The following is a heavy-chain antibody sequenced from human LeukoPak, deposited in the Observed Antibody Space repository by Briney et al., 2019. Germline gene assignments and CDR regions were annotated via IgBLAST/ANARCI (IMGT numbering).Heavy chain of an antibody. CDR1: GGSFSGYY. D-gene: IGHD3-10*01. Sequence: SETLSLTCAVYGGSFSGYYWSWIRHPPGKGLEWIGEINHSGSTNYNPSLKSRVTISVDTSKNQFSLKLSSVTAADTAVYYCAREAAEGDTMVRGVINNWFDPWGQGTLVTVSS. V-gene: IGHV4-34*01. CDR2: INHSGST. CDR3: AREAAEGDTMVRGVINNWFDP. J-gene: IGHJ5*02.